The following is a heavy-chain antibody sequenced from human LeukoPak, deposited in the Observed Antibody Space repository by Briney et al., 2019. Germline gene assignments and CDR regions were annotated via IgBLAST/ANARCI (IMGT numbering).Heavy chain of an antibody. Sequence: SGPTLVNPTQTLTLTCTFSGFSPSASGVGVGWIRQPPGKALEWLALIYWDDDKRYSPSLKSRLTITKDTSKNQVVLTMTNMDPVDTATYYCAHMSTMVRGVTYYFNYWGQGTLVTVSS. CDR3: AHMSTMVRGVTYYFNY. CDR2: IYWDDDK. V-gene: IGHV2-5*02. D-gene: IGHD3-10*01. J-gene: IGHJ4*02. CDR1: GFSPSASGVG.